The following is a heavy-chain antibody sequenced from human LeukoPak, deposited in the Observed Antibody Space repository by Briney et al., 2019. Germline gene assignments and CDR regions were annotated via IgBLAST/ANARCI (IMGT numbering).Heavy chain of an antibody. V-gene: IGHV4-39*07. D-gene: IGHD5-18*01. CDR1: GGSISSSSYY. CDR2: IYYSGST. Sequence: SETLSLTCTVSGGSISSSSYYWGCIRQPPGKGLEWIGSIYYSGSTYYNPSLKSRVTMSVDTSKNQFSLKLSSVTAADTAVYYCARVERDTAMASYYYYYMDVWGKGTTVTVSS. CDR3: ARVERDTAMASYYYYYMDV. J-gene: IGHJ6*03.